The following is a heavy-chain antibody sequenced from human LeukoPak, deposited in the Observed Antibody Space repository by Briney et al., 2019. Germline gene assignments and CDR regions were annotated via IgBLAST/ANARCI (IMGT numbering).Heavy chain of an antibody. Sequence: PWETLSLTCAVYGGSFSGYYWSWIRQPPGKGLDWIGEINHSGSTNYNPSLKSRVTISVDTSKNQFSLKLSSVTAADTAVYYCARGSGSWDIVVVPADPALDYWGQGTLVTVSS. CDR3: ARGSGSWDIVVVPADPALDY. D-gene: IGHD2-2*01. J-gene: IGHJ4*02. CDR2: INHSGST. CDR1: GGSFSGYY. V-gene: IGHV4-34*01.